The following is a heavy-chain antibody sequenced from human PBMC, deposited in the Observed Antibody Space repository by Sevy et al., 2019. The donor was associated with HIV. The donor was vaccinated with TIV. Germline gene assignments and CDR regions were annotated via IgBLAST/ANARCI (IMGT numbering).Heavy chain of an antibody. D-gene: IGHD1-7*01. CDR2: IDPNSGGT. CDR1: GYTFTGYY. J-gene: IGHJ4*02. V-gene: IGHV1-2*02. CDR3: ASRAELHFDY. Sequence: ASLKVSCKASGYTFTGYYIHWVRQAPGQGLEWMGWIDPNSGGTNYAQNFQGRVTMTRDTSISTAYMELSRLTSDDTAVYYCASRAELHFDYWGQGTRVTVSS.